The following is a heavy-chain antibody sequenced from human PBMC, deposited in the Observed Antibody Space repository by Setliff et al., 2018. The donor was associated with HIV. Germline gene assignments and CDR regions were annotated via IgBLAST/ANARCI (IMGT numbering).Heavy chain of an antibody. V-gene: IGHV5-51*01. CDR2: IYPGDFDT. CDR1: GYSFSNYY. J-gene: IGHJ6*03. CDR3: VRLFKGGRHYYDSSGYLSCMDV. Sequence: GESLKISCKGSGYSFSNYYIGWVRQMPGKGLERMGVIYPGDFDTRYSPSFQGQVTISADKSISTAYLQWSSLRASDTAIYYCVRLFKGGRHYYDSSGYLSCMDVWGKGTTGTVSS. D-gene: IGHD3-22*01.